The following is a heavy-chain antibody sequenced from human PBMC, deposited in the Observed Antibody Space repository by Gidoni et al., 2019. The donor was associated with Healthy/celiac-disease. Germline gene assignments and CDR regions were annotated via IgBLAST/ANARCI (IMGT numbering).Heavy chain of an antibody. CDR2: INHSGST. CDR1: GGSFSGYH. V-gene: IGHV4-34*01. CDR3: ARGRVTMIVVVREYYFDY. Sequence: QVQLQQWGAGRWKPAETLSLTCAVYGGSFSGYHWSWLRQPPGKGLEWIGEINHSGSTNYHPSLKSRVTISVDTSKNQFSLKLSSVTAADTAVYYCARGRVTMIVVVREYYFDYWGQGTLVTVSS. D-gene: IGHD3-22*01. J-gene: IGHJ4*02.